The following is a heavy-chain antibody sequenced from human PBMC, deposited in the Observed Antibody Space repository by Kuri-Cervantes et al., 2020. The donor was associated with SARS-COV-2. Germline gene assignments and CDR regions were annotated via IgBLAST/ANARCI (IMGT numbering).Heavy chain of an antibody. Sequence: SETLSLTCSVSGGSISSNQWRTWLRQPPGKGLEWIGVIYHSGSTNYNPSLKSRVTISVDQSRNQFSLMLSSVTAADTAIYYCARGTRYCNGGACYSGFDPWGQGTLVTVSS. V-gene: IGHV4-4*02. CDR2: IYHSGST. CDR1: GGSISSNQW. D-gene: IGHD2-15*01. CDR3: ARGTRYCNGGACYSGFDP. J-gene: IGHJ5*02.